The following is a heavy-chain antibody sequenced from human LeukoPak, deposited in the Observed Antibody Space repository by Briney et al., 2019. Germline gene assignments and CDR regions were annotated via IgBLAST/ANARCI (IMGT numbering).Heavy chain of an antibody. CDR2: ISGSGGST. CDR3: AKENYDSSGYYFDY. Sequence: GGSLRLSCAASGFTFSSYAMSWVRQAPGKGXXXXXAISGSGGSTYYADSVKGRFTISRDNSKNTLYLQMNSLRAEDTAVYYCAKENYDSSGYYFDYWGQGTLVTVSS. J-gene: IGHJ4*02. D-gene: IGHD3-22*01. CDR1: GFTFSSYA. V-gene: IGHV3-23*01.